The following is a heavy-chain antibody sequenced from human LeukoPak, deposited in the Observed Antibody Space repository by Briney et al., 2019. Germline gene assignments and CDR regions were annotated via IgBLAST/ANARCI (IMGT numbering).Heavy chain of an antibody. V-gene: IGHV3-21*01. Sequence: PGGSLRLSCAASGFTFSSYSMNWVRQAPGKGLEWVSSIGDSGAYIYYADSVKGRFTISRDNAKNSLYLQMNSLRAEDTAVYYCARDLSVRLLAPHAFDIWGQGTMVTVSS. CDR3: ARDLSVRLLAPHAFDI. CDR2: IGDSGAYI. CDR1: GFTFSSYS. J-gene: IGHJ3*02. D-gene: IGHD3-22*01.